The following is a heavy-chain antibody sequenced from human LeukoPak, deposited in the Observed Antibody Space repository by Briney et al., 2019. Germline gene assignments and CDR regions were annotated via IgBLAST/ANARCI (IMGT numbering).Heavy chain of an antibody. D-gene: IGHD6-13*01. J-gene: IGHJ5*02. Sequence: ASVKVSCKASGYTFTGYYMHWVRQAPGQGLEWMGWMNPNSSNTGYAQKFQGRVTMTRDTSTSTVYMELSSLRSEDTAVYYCARDNGGGADSSSWYHRWFDPWGQGTLVTVSS. CDR2: MNPNSSNT. V-gene: IGHV1-8*02. CDR1: GYTFTGYY. CDR3: ARDNGGGADSSSWYHRWFDP.